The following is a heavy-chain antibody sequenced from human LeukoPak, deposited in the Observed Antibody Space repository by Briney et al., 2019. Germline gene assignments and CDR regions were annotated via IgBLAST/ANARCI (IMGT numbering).Heavy chain of an antibody. CDR3: AKDQTIFGVVQDQYFDY. CDR2: ICGSGGST. J-gene: IGHJ4*02. V-gene: IGHV3-23*01. D-gene: IGHD3-3*01. Sequence: GGSLRLSCAASGFTFSSYAMSWVRQAPGKGLEGVSAICGSGGSTYYADSVKGRFTIYRDNSKNTLYLQMNSLRAEDTAVYYCAKDQTIFGVVQDQYFDYWGQGTLVTVSS. CDR1: GFTFSSYA.